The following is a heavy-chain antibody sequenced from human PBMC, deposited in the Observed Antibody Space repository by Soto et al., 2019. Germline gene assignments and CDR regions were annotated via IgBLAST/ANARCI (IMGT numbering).Heavy chain of an antibody. CDR1: GGSISSYY. CDR2: ISYSGST. CDR3: ARDPSSGWYGILDY. V-gene: IGHV4-39*07. D-gene: IGHD6-19*01. Sequence: SETLSLTCTVSGGSISSYYWSWIRQPPGKGLEWIGGISYSGSTYYNPSLKSRVTISVDKSKNQFSLKLSSVTAADTAVYYCARDPSSGWYGILDYWGQGTLVTVSS. J-gene: IGHJ4*02.